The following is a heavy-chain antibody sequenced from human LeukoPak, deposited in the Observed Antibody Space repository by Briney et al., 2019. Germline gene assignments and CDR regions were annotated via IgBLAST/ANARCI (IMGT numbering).Heavy chain of an antibody. V-gene: IGHV3-30*18. CDR2: ISYDGSNK. CDR1: GFTFSSCG. J-gene: IGHJ4*02. CDR3: AKDQGYYDTSGKPLDC. Sequence: GGSLRLSCAASGFTFSSCGVHWVRQAPGKGLEWMAVISYDGSNKYYADSVKGRFTISRDNSKNTLYLQMNSLRAEDTAVCYCAKDQGYYDTSGKPLDCWGQGTLVTVSS. D-gene: IGHD3-22*01.